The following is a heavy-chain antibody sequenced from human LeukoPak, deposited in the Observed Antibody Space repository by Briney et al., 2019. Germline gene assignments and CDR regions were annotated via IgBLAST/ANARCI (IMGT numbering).Heavy chain of an antibody. CDR2: ISGSGGST. Sequence: GGSLRLSCAASGFTFSSYAMSWVRQAPGKGLEWVSAISGSGGSTYYADSVKGRFTISRDNAKNSLYLQMNSLRAEDTAVYYCARTESYDFWSGYYSFFDYWGQGTLVTVSS. CDR1: GFTFSSYA. D-gene: IGHD3-3*01. V-gene: IGHV3-23*01. CDR3: ARTESYDFWSGYYSFFDY. J-gene: IGHJ4*02.